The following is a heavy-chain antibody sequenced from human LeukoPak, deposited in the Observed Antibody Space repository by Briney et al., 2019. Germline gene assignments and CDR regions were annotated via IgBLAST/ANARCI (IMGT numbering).Heavy chain of an antibody. V-gene: IGHV3-23*01. J-gene: IGHJ3*02. CDR3: AKSNGYGLVDI. Sequence: GGSLRLSCAASGFTFSNACMSWVRQAPGKGLEWVSAISGTGGTTYYADSVKGRFTISRDNSKNTLYLQMNSLRAEDTAVYYCAKSNGYGLVDIWGQGTMVTVSS. CDR2: ISGTGGTT. D-gene: IGHD3-10*01. CDR1: GFTFSNAC.